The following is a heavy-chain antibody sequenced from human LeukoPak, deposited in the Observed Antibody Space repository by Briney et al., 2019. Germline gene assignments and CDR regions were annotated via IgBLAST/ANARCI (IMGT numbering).Heavy chain of an antibody. Sequence: SETLSLTCAVSGGSISSGGYSWRWIRQPPGKGLEWIGYIYHSGSTYYNPSLKSRVTISVDRSKNQFSLKLSSVTAADTAVYYCARGHWYFDLWGRGTLVTVSS. V-gene: IGHV4-30-2*01. J-gene: IGHJ2*01. CDR3: ARGHWYFDL. CDR1: GGSISSGGYS. CDR2: IYHSGST.